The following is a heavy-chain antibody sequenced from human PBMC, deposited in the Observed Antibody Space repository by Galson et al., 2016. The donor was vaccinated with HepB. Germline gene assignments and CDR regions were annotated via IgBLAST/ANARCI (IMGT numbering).Heavy chain of an antibody. V-gene: IGHV3-7*01. CDR2: IKQDGSEK. J-gene: IGHJ3*02. CDR1: GFTFRNYW. D-gene: IGHD3-3*01. CDR3: VRDPRPYYDVWSGFYSLDAFDI. Sequence: SLRLSCAASGFTFRNYWMSWVRQAPGKGLEWVANIKQDGSEKYYVDSVKGRFTISRDNAKNSLYLQMNSLRAEDTAVYYCVRDPRPYYDVWSGFYSLDAFDIWGQGTMVTVSS.